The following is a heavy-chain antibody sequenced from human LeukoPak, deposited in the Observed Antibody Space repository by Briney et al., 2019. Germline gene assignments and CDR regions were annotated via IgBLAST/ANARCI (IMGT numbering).Heavy chain of an antibody. CDR1: GGTFSSYA. V-gene: IGHV1-69*06. D-gene: IGHD3-22*01. J-gene: IGHJ5*02. CDR3: ARAPYYFESSGYTVGDNWFDP. Sequence: GASVKVSFKASGGTFSSYAISWVRQAPGRGLEWMGGIIPIFGTANYAQKFQGRVTITADKSTSTAYMELSRLRSDDTAVYYCARAPYYFESSGYTVGDNWFDPWGQGTLVTVSS. CDR2: IIPIFGTA.